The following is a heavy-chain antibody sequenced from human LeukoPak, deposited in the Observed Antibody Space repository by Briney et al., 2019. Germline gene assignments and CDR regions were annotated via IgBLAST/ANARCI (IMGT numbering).Heavy chain of an antibody. J-gene: IGHJ4*02. CDR1: GGSLSNYY. D-gene: IGHD5-18*01. CDR2: THTRGTT. Sequence: PSETLPHTCSVPGGSLSNYYWSSIRQPAGKGLEWIGRTHTRGTTNYKPSLNSRVRMSVDTSKNQFSLKLSSVTAADTAVYYCATDRGYTYGLWFFDYWGQGTRVTVST. V-gene: IGHV4-4*07. CDR3: ATDRGYTYGLWFFDY.